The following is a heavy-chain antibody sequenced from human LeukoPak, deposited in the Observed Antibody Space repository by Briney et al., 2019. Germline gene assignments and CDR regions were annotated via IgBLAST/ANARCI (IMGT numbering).Heavy chain of an antibody. D-gene: IGHD6-19*01. CDR1: GGSISSSSYY. CDR3: ARDLSGIAVARRFDP. J-gene: IGHJ5*02. CDR2: IYYSGST. Sequence: SETLSLTCTVSGGSISSSSYYWGWIRQPPGKGLEWIGSIYYSGSTYYNPSLKSRVTISVDTSKNQFSLKLSSVTAADTAVYYCARDLSGIAVARRFDPWGQGTLVTVSS. V-gene: IGHV4-39*02.